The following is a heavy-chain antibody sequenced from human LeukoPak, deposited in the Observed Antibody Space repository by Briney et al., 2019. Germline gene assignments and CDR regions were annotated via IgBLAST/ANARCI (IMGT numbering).Heavy chain of an antibody. J-gene: IGHJ4*02. CDR1: GYTFTGYY. V-gene: IGHV1-2*02. CDR2: INPNSGGT. Sequence: ASVKVSCKASGYTFTGYYMHWVRQAPGQGLEWMGWINPNSGGTNYAQKFQGRVTMTRDTSISTAYMELSRLRSDDTAVYYCARGVTYYDFWRFDYWGQGTLVTVSS. CDR3: ARGVTYYDFWRFDY. D-gene: IGHD3-3*01.